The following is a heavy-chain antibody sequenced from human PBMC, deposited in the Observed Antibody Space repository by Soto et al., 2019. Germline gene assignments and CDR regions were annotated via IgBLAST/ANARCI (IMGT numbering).Heavy chain of an antibody. D-gene: IGHD1-1*01. CDR3: VRDGTKTLRDWFDP. CDR2: IYSSGST. Sequence: ASETLSLTCTVSGGSISNYYWSWIRQPAGKGLEWIGRIYSSGSTNYNPSLKSRVTMSVDTSKNQFSLKLTSVTAADTAVYYCVRDGTKTLRDWFDPWGQGISVTVSS. J-gene: IGHJ5*02. V-gene: IGHV4-4*07. CDR1: GGSISNYY.